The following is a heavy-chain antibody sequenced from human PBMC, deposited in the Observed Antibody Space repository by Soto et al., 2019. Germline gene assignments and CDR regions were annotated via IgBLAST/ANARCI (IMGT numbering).Heavy chain of an antibody. CDR2: MYYSGST. J-gene: IGHJ5*02. Sequence: PSETLSLTCTVSGVSISNTDYSWGWIRQPPGKGLEWVGTMYYSGSTYYNPSLKSRVTISVDTSKNQFSLKLSSVTAADTAVYYCARHQFRVYAIGWFDPWGQGTLVTVSS. D-gene: IGHD2-8*01. CDR1: GVSISNTDYS. V-gene: IGHV4-39*01. CDR3: ARHQFRVYAIGWFDP.